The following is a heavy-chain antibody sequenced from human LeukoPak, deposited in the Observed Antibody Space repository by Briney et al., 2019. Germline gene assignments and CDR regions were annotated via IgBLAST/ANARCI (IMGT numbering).Heavy chain of an antibody. CDR3: VRDENYIWGSYRLDY. V-gene: IGHV3-33*01. Sequence: PGRSLRLSCAASGFSFSSYGMHWVRQAPGKGLEWVAVIWYDGSNKYYADSVKGRFTISRDNSKNTLDLQTNSLRAEDTAVYYCVRDENYIWGSYRLDYWGQGTLVTVSS. D-gene: IGHD3-16*02. J-gene: IGHJ4*02. CDR2: IWYDGSNK. CDR1: GFSFSSYG.